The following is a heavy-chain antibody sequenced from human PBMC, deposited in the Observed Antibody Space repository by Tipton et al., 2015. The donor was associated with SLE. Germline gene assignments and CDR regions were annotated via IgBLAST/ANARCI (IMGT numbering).Heavy chain of an antibody. Sequence: TLSLTCTVSGGSISSSSYYWAWIRQPPGKGLEWIGSIYYSGRTSYNPSLKSRVTISVDRSKNQFFLNLSSVTAADTALYYCARAGGGATRNWFDPWGQGTLVTVSS. V-gene: IGHV4-39*07. CDR2: IYYSGRT. D-gene: IGHD1-26*01. CDR1: GGSISSSSYY. J-gene: IGHJ5*02. CDR3: ARAGGGATRNWFDP.